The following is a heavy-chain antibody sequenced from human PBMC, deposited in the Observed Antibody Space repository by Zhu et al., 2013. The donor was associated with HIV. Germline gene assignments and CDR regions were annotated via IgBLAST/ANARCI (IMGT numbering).Heavy chain of an antibody. CDR3: ARTQYYYDSSGYSY. V-gene: IGHV3-33*01. D-gene: IGHD3-22*01. CDR2: IWYDGSNK. J-gene: IGHJ4*02. Sequence: VQLVESGGGVVQPGRSLRLSCAASGFTFSSYGMHWVRQAPGKGLEWVAVIWYDGSNKYYADSVKGRFTISRDNSKNTLYLQMNSLRAEDTAVYYCARTQYYYDSSGYSYWGQGTLVTGLL. CDR1: GFTFSSYG.